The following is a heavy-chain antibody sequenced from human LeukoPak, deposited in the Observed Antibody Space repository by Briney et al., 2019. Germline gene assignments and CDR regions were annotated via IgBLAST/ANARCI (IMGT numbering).Heavy chain of an antibody. D-gene: IGHD6-13*01. CDR1: GGSLSGYY. Sequence: SETLSLTCGVYGGSLSGYYWSWIRQPPGKGLEWIGDISYSGDTNYNSSLKSRVTISVDTSKNQFSLKLSSVTAADTAVYYCARVREQQASPPYNWFDPWGQGTLVTVSS. CDR2: ISYSGDT. V-gene: IGHV4-34*01. CDR3: ARVREQQASPPYNWFDP. J-gene: IGHJ5*02.